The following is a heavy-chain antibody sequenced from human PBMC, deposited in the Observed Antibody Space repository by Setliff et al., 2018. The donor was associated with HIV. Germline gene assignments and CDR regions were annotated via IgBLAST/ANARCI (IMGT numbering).Heavy chain of an antibody. CDR1: GYSFTSYW. Sequence: GESLKISCKGSGYSFTSYWIGWVRQMPGKGLEFMGLLYPADSNIRYSPSFQGQVTISVDKSTNTAFLQWTSLRASDTAMYYCTRLWHENWGGVDYWGQGTLVTVSS. CDR3: TRLWHENWGGVDY. V-gene: IGHV5-51*01. CDR2: LYPADSNI. J-gene: IGHJ4*02. D-gene: IGHD3-16*01.